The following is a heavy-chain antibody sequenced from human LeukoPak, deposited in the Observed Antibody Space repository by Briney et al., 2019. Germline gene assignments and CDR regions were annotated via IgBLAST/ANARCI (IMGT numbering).Heavy chain of an antibody. V-gene: IGHV4-59*08. CDR3: TRQVEVGASGFDY. CDR1: GGSISSYY. D-gene: IGHD1-26*01. Sequence: SETLSLTCTVSGGSISSYYWSWIRQPPGKGLEWIGYIYYSGSTNYNPSLKSRVTISVDTSKNQFSLKLSSVTAADTAVYYCTRQVEVGASGFDYWGQGTLVTVSS. J-gene: IGHJ4*02. CDR2: IYYSGST.